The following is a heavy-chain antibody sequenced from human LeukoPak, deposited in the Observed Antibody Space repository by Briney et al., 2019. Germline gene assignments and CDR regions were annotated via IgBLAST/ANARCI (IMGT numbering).Heavy chain of an antibody. CDR2: ISSSSSTI. V-gene: IGHV3-48*01. Sequence: GGSLRLSCAASGFTVSNNYMSWVRQAPGKGLEWVSYISSSSSTIYYADSVKGRFTISRDNAKNSLYLQMNSLRAEDTAVYYCARAVAGTFDYWGQGTLVTVSS. CDR1: GFTVSNNY. D-gene: IGHD6-19*01. CDR3: ARAVAGTFDY. J-gene: IGHJ4*02.